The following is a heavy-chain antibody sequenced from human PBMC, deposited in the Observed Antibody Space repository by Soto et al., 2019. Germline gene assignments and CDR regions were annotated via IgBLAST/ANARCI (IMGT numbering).Heavy chain of an antibody. CDR2: ISGSTTHI. CDR3: ARVVTGTAASFVY. CDR1: GFTFSSYS. J-gene: IGHJ4*02. D-gene: IGHD1-20*01. Sequence: PGGSLRLSCAASGFTFSSYSMNWVRQAPGKGLEWVSSISGSTTHIYYAHSVRGRFTISRDNAKNSLYLQMNSLRAEDTAVYYCARVVTGTAASFVYWGRGTLVTVS. V-gene: IGHV3-21*01.